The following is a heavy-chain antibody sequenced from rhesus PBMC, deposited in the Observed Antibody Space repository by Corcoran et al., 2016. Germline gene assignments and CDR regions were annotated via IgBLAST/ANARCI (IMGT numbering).Heavy chain of an antibody. CDR3: AREGIAAAGTFDY. V-gene: IGHV4-106*01. CDR1: GGSISDDYY. Sequence: QVQLQESGPGLVKPSETLSLTCPVFGGSISDDYYWGWVRPPPGEGLEWFGYIYGNGSGTNYNPSLKSRVTISKDTSKNQFSLKLSSVTAADTAVYYCAREGIAAAGTFDYWGQGVLVTVSS. J-gene: IGHJ4*01. D-gene: IGHD6-25*01. CDR2: IYGNGSGT.